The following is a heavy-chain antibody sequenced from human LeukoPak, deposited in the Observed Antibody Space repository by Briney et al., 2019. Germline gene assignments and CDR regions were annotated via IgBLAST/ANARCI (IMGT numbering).Heavy chain of an antibody. CDR1: GYTFTGYY. CDR2: INPNSGGT. V-gene: IGHV1-2*06. J-gene: IGHJ4*02. D-gene: IGHD2-15*01. Sequence: ASVKVSCKASGYTFTGYYIHWVRQAPGQGLEWMGRINPNSGGTNYAQKFQGRVTMTMDTSISTAYMELSRLRSDDTAVYYCSGYCSGGSCYSGDYWGQGTLVTVSS. CDR3: SGYCSGGSCYSGDY.